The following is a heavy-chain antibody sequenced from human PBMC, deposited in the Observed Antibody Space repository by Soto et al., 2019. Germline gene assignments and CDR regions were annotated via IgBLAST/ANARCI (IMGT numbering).Heavy chain of an antibody. CDR2: FYSGGST. J-gene: IGHJ4*02. CDR1: GFTLSSNY. D-gene: IGHD4-17*01. V-gene: IGHV3-53*02. CDR3: ARVSTTAKTFEF. Sequence: EVQLVETGGGLIQPGGSLRLSCAASGFTLSSNYMSWVRQPPGKGVEWVSVFYSGGSTYYADSVKGRFTISRDNSKNTLYLQMNSLRAEDTAVYYCARVSTTAKTFEFWGQGTLVTVSS.